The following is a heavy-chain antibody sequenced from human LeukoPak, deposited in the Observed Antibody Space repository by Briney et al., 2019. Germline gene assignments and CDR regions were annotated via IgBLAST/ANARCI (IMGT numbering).Heavy chain of an antibody. Sequence: ASVKVSCKASVDAFTNYAISWVRQAPGQRLEWMGWISVYNGNTNYAQKLQGRVTMTADTSTTTAYMELRSLRSDDTAVYYCARGYCSSATCRHFDYWGQGALVTVSS. CDR3: ARGYCSSATCRHFDY. CDR2: ISVYNGNT. J-gene: IGHJ4*02. V-gene: IGHV1-18*01. D-gene: IGHD2-2*01. CDR1: VDAFTNYA.